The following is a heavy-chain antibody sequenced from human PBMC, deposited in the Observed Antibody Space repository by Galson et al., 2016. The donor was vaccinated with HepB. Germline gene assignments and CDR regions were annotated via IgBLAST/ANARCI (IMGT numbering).Heavy chain of an antibody. CDR1: GYTFTSYG. Sequence: SVKVSCKASGYTFTSYGISWVRQAPGQGLEWMGWISAYNGNTNYVQKFQARVTIARDTSASTAYMELSSLRSEDTAVFYCATIAGATTYWGQGTLVTVSS. CDR3: ATIAGATTY. D-gene: IGHD1-26*01. V-gene: IGHV1-18*01. J-gene: IGHJ4*02. CDR2: ISAYNGNT.